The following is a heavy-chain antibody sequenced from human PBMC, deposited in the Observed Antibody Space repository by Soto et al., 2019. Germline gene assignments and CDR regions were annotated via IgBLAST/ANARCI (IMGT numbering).Heavy chain of an antibody. CDR3: ARGSITIFGVVID. D-gene: IGHD3-3*01. J-gene: IGHJ4*02. CDR1: GGSISSYY. Sequence: SETLSLTCTFSGGSISSYYWSWIQQPPGKGLEWIGYIYYSGSTNYNPSLKSRVTISVDTSKNQFSLKLSSVTAADTAVYYGARGSITIFGVVIDWGQGTLVTVSS. V-gene: IGHV4-59*01. CDR2: IYYSGST.